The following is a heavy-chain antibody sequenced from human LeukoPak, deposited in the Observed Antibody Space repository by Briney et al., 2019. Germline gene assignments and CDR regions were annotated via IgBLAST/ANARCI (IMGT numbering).Heavy chain of an antibody. D-gene: IGHD1-26*01. J-gene: IGHJ4*02. CDR2: IRSSSSDI. CDR3: ARVRSGSLDY. CDR1: GFTFSSYS. V-gene: IGHV3-21*01. Sequence: GGSLRLSCAACGFTFSSYSMNWVRQAPGKGLEWVSFIRSSSSDIYYADSVKGRFTISRDNAKNSLYLQMDSLRAEDTAVYYCARVRSGSLDYWGQGTLVTVSS.